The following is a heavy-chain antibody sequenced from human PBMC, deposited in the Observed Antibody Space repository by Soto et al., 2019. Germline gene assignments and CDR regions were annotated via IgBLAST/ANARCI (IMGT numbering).Heavy chain of an antibody. Sequence: GGSLRLSCAASGFTFSNAWMSWVRQAPGKGLEWVGRIKSKTDGGKTDYAAPVKGRFTISRDDSKNTLYLQMNSLKTEDTSVYYCTVNRITGTTGYAFDIWGQGTMVTVSS. J-gene: IGHJ3*02. V-gene: IGHV3-15*01. D-gene: IGHD1-7*01. CDR3: TVNRITGTTGYAFDI. CDR1: GFTFSNAW. CDR2: IKSKTDGGKT.